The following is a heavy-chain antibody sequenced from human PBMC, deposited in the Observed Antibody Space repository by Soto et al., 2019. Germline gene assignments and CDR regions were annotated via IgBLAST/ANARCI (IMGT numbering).Heavy chain of an antibody. V-gene: IGHV3-33*01. CDR2: IWYDGSNK. D-gene: IGHD3-16*02. Sequence: QVQLVESGGGVVQPGRSLRLSCAASGFTFSSYGMHWVRQAPGKGLEWVAVIWYDGSNKYYADSVKGRFTISRDNSKNTLYLQMNSLRAEDTVVYYCARENAEYDYVWGSYRPYYYYGMGVWGQGTTVTVSS. CDR1: GFTFSSYG. CDR3: ARENAEYDYVWGSYRPYYYYGMGV. J-gene: IGHJ6*02.